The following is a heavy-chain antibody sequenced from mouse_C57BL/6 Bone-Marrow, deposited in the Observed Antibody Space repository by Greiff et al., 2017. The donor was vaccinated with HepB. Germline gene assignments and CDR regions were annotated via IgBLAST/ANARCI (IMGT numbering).Heavy chain of an antibody. J-gene: IGHJ3*01. CDR1: GYTFTDYY. CDR2: IFPGSGST. Sequence: VKPGASVKISCKASGYTFTDYYINWVKQRPGQGLEWIGWIFPGSGSTYYNEKFKGKATLTVDKSSSTAYMLLSSLTSEDSAVYFCARMSNYVEEFAYWGQGTLVTVSA. D-gene: IGHD2-5*01. V-gene: IGHV1-75*01. CDR3: ARMSNYVEEFAY.